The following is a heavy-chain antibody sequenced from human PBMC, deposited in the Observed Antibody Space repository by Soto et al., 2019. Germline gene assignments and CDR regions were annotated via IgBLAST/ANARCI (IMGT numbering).Heavy chain of an antibody. V-gene: IGHV4-59*08. Sequence: PSETLSLTCTVSGGSISSYYWSWIRQPPGKGLEWIGYIYYNGGSTNYNPSLKSRVTISVDTSKNQFSLKLGSVTAADTAVYYCARTTYYYDSSGYYYLYYFDYWGQGTLVTVSS. J-gene: IGHJ4*02. CDR2: IYYNGGST. D-gene: IGHD3-22*01. CDR1: GGSISSYY. CDR3: ARTTYYYDSSGYYYLYYFDY.